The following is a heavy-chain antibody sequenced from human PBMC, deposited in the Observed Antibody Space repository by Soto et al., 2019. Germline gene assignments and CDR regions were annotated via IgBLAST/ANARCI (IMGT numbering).Heavy chain of an antibody. D-gene: IGHD6-19*01. CDR2: IYYSGST. V-gene: IGHV4-59*01. J-gene: IGHJ3*02. Sequence: SETLSLTCTVSGGSISSYYLSWIRQPPGKGLEWIGYIYYSGSTNYNPSLKSRVTISVDTSKNQFSLKLSSVTAADTAVYYCARYSSGWYKYAFDIWGQGTMVTV. CDR3: ARYSSGWYKYAFDI. CDR1: GGSISSYY.